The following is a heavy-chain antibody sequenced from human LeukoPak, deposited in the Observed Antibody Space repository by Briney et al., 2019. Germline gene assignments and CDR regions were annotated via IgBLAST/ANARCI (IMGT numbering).Heavy chain of an antibody. V-gene: IGHV4-59*12. D-gene: IGHD6-13*01. Sequence: SETLSPTCTVSGGSISSYYWSWIRQPPGKGLEWIGYIYYSGSTNYNPSLKSRVTISVDKSKNQFSLKLSSVTAADTAVYYCARKRDSSSSWFDYWGQGTLVTVSS. CDR1: GGSISSYY. CDR3: ARKRDSSSSWFDY. CDR2: IYYSGST. J-gene: IGHJ4*02.